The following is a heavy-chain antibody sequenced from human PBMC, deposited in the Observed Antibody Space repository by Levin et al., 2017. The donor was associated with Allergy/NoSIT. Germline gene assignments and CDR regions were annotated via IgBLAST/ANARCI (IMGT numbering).Heavy chain of an antibody. V-gene: IGHV2-5*02. D-gene: IGHD3-10*01. CDR1: GFSLSTSGVG. J-gene: IGHJ1*01. CDR2: IFWDDDR. Sequence: SGPTLVKPTQTLTLTCTFSGFSLSTSGVGVGWIRQPPGKALEWLALIFWDDDRRYSPSLKSRLTITKDTSKNQVVLTLANVDPVDTATYYCAHRLIVYHDSGYVETFQHWGQGTLVTVSS. CDR3: AHRLIVYHDSGYVETFQH.